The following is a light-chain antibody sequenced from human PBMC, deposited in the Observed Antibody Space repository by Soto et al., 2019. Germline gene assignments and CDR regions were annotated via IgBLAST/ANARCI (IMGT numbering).Light chain of an antibody. CDR3: SSYTDSSNSV. CDR2: QVT. V-gene: IGLV2-14*01. CDR1: SSDLAIYNY. J-gene: IGLJ1*01. Sequence: QSVLTQPASVSGSPGQSITISCTGTSSDLAIYNYVSWYQQQPGKAPKLMIYQVTNRPSGVSNRFSGSRSGNTASLTISGRQAEDEACYYCSSYTDSSNSVFGTGTKVPVL.